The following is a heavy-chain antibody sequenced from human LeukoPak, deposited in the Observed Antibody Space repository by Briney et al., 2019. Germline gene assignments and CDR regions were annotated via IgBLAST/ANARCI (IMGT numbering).Heavy chain of an antibody. CDR1: GFTFSSYS. CDR2: INSDGSST. V-gene: IGHV3-74*01. Sequence: GGSLRLSCAASGFTFSSYSMNWVRQAPGKGLVWVSRINSDGSSTSYADSVKGRFTISRDNAKNTLYLQMNSLRAEDTAVYYCASGAVAGTLDYWGQGTLVTVSS. J-gene: IGHJ4*02. CDR3: ASGAVAGTLDY. D-gene: IGHD6-19*01.